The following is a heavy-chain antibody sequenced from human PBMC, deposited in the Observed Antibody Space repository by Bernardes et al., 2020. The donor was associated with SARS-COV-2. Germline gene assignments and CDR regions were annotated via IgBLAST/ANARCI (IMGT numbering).Heavy chain of an antibody. CDR3: ASSLILWWLDY. V-gene: IGHV3-33*01. J-gene: IGHJ4*02. CDR1: GFTFSSYG. Sequence: GGSLRLSCAASGFTFSSYGMHWVRQAPGKGLEWVAVIWYDGSNKYYADSVKGRFTISRDNSKNTLYLQMNSLRAEDTAVYYCASSLILWWLDYWGQGTLVTVSS. D-gene: IGHD2-21*01. CDR2: IWYDGSNK.